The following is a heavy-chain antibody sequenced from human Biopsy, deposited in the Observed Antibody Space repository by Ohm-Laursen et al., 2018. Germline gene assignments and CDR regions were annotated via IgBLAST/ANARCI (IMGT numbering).Heavy chain of an antibody. Sequence: LSLTCSLSGGSINSGGHFWGWVRQSPGKGLEWIGYIYDNGDTYYNPSLMSLVSISADTSKTQVSLRLNSVTAADTAVYYCTRVRTFGGVIGGYYFDSWGQGILVTVSS. J-gene: IGHJ4*02. CDR3: TRVRTFGGVIGGYYFDS. CDR2: IYDNGDT. V-gene: IGHV4-31*01. D-gene: IGHD3-16*02. CDR1: GGSINSGGHF.